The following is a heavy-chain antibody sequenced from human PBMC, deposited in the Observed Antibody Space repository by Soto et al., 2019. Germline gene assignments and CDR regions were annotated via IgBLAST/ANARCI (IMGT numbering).Heavy chain of an antibody. CDR3: ARRPQLERPVAAFDI. V-gene: IGHV4-59*01. Sequence: SETLSLTCTVSGGSISSYYWSWIRQPPGKGLEWIGYLYYSGITNYNPSLKSRVSTSLDPSKNQFSLKLTSVTAADTAVYYCARRPQLERPVAAFDIWGQGTMVTVSS. D-gene: IGHD1-1*01. J-gene: IGHJ3*02. CDR2: LYYSGIT. CDR1: GGSISSYY.